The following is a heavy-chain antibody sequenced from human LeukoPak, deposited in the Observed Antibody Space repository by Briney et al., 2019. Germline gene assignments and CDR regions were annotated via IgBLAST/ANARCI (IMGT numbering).Heavy chain of an antibody. V-gene: IGHV1-46*01. Sequence: GSVKVSCKASGYTFTSYYMHWVRQAPGQGLEWMGIINPSGGSTSYAQKFQGRVTMTTDTSTSTAYMELRSLRSEDTAVYYCATDIGFYYYGMDVWGQGTAVTVSS. CDR3: ATDIGFYYYGMDV. D-gene: IGHD1-26*01. CDR2: INPSGGST. CDR1: GYTFTSYY. J-gene: IGHJ6*02.